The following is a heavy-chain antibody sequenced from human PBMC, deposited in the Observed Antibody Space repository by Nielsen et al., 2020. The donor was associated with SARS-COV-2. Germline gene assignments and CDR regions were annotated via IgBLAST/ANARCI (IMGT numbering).Heavy chain of an antibody. Sequence: GESLKISCAASGFTVSSNYMSWVRQAPGKGLEWVSVIYSGGSTYYADSVKGRFTISRDNSKNTLYLQMNSLRAEDTAVYYCARAGLRWSNDAFDIWGQGTMVTVSS. D-gene: IGHD4-23*01. CDR1: GFTVSSNY. CDR3: ARAGLRWSNDAFDI. V-gene: IGHV3-66*01. J-gene: IGHJ3*02. CDR2: IYSGGST.